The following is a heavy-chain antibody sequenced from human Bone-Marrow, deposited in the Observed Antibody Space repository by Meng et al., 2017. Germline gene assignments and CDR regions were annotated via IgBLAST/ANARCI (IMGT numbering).Heavy chain of an antibody. V-gene: IGHV3-48*03. CDR1: GFTFSSYW. J-gene: IGHJ3*02. CDR2: ISSSGSTI. Sequence: GESLKISCAASGFTFSSYWMNWVRQAPGKGLEWVSYISSSGSTIYYAGSVKGRFTISRDNAKNSLYLQMNSLRAEDTAVYYCARDKCGGYVGGGGVVIWGQGTMVTVSS. D-gene: IGHD2-21*01. CDR3: ARDKCGGYVGGGGVVI.